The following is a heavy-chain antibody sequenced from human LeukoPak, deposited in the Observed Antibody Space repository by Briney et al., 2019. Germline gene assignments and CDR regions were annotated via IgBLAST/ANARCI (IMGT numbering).Heavy chain of an antibody. D-gene: IGHD7-27*01. J-gene: IGHJ4*02. Sequence: GGSLRLSCAASGFTFSSYAMSWVRQAPGKGLEWVSAISGSGGSTYYADSVKGRFTISRDNSKNTLYLQTNSLRAEDTAVYYCAKVLNWGTYYFDYWGQGTLVTVSS. CDR2: ISGSGGST. CDR1: GFTFSSYA. V-gene: IGHV3-23*01. CDR3: AKVLNWGTYYFDY.